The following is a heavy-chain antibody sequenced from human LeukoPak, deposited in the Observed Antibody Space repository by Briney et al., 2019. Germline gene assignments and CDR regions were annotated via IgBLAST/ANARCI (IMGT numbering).Heavy chain of an antibody. CDR1: GFTFSSYW. Sequence: GGSLRLSCAASGFTFSSYWMSWVRQAPGKGLEWVANIKQDGSEKYYVDSVKGRFTISRDNAKNSLYLQMNSLRAEDTAVYYCARDSWAAADPYYYYGMDVWGKGTRSPSPQ. CDR2: IKQDGSEK. V-gene: IGHV3-7*01. J-gene: IGHJ6*04. CDR3: ARDSWAAADPYYYYGMDV. D-gene: IGHD6-13*01.